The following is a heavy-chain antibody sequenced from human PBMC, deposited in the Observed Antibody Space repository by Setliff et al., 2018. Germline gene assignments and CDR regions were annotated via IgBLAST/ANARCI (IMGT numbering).Heavy chain of an antibody. CDR2: MNPNTGGT. J-gene: IGHJ4*02. D-gene: IGHD5-12*01. CDR3: ARAVSGYDYHYFDK. Sequence: ASVKVSCKASGYTFTGYYMHWARQAPGQGLEWMGWMNPNTGGTTYAQAFQARITMTRDTSISTAYMELSRLTSDDSAVYYCARAVSGYDYHYFDKWGQGTLVTVSS. CDR1: GYTFTGYY. V-gene: IGHV1-2*02.